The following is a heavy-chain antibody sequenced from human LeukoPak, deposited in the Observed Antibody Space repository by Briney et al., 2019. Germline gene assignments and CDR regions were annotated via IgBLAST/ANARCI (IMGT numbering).Heavy chain of an antibody. CDR2: INSDGSIT. Sequence: GGSLRLSCAASGFTFTTYWMHWVRQAPGKGLVWVSHINSDGSITSYADSVKGRFTISRDNAKNTLYLQMNSLRAEDTAVYYCAKDMLRYDSSGYQDYWGQGTLVTVSS. CDR3: AKDMLRYDSSGYQDY. V-gene: IGHV3-74*01. J-gene: IGHJ4*02. CDR1: GFTFTTYW. D-gene: IGHD3-22*01.